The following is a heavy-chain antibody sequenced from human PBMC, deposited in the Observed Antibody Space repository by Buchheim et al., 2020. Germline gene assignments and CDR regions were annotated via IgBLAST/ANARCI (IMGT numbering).Heavy chain of an antibody. V-gene: IGHV4-30-2*01. D-gene: IGHD3-3*01. CDR3: ARAVSDFWGALGAFDY. CDR1: GGSISSGGYS. CDR2: IYHSGST. J-gene: IGHJ4*02. Sequence: QLQLQESGSGLVKPSQTLSLTCAVSGGSISSGGYSWSWIRQPPGKGLEWIGYIYHSGSTYYNPSLKSRVNISVHRSKNQFSLRLSSVTAADTAVYYCARAVSDFWGALGAFDYWGQGTL.